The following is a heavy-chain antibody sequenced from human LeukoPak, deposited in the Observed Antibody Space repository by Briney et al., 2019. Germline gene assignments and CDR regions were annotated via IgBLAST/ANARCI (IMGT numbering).Heavy chain of an antibody. CDR2: INHSGST. D-gene: IGHD1-26*01. Sequence: SETLSLTCTVSGGSISSSSYYWSWIRQPPGKGLEWIGEINHSGSTNYNPSLKSRVTISVDTSKNQFSLKLSSVTAADTAVYYCARPRIVGARALGYWGQGTLVTVSS. CDR1: GGSISSSSYY. J-gene: IGHJ4*02. V-gene: IGHV4-39*07. CDR3: ARPRIVGARALGY.